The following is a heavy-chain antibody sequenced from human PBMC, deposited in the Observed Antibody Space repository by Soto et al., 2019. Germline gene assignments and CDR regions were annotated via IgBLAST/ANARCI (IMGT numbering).Heavy chain of an antibody. V-gene: IGHV3-48*03. CDR2: ISPSGTI. CDR1: GFTFSSYE. D-gene: IGHD2-2*02. J-gene: IGHJ3*02. Sequence: GGSLRLSCAASGFTFSSYEMNWVRQAPGKGLEWISYISPSGTIYYADSVRGRFTISRDNAKNSLYLQMDSLRAEDSTVYYCARGGYCVSITCYSFNAFDIWGQGTVVTVSS. CDR3: ARGGYCVSITCYSFNAFDI.